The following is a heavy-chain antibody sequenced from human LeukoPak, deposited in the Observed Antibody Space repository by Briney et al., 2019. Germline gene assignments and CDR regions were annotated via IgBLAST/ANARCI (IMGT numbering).Heavy chain of an antibody. CDR1: GFTFDDYA. V-gene: IGHV3-9*03. J-gene: IGHJ4*02. CDR3: AKDTSGWYIGYFDY. D-gene: IGHD6-19*01. CDR2: ISWNSDSI. Sequence: PGRSLRLSCAASGFTFDDYAMHWVRQAPGKGLEWVSGISWNSDSIGYADSVKGRFTISRDNAKNSLYLQMNSLSPEDMALYYCAKDTSGWYIGYFDYRGQGTLVTVSS.